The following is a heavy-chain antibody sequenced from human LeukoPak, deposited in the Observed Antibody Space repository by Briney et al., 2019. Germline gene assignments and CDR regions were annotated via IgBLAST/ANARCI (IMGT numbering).Heavy chain of an antibody. Sequence: ASVKVSCKASGYIFSSYYLHWVRQAPGQGLEWMGWINPNSGGTNYAQKFQGRVTMTRDTSISTAYMGLSRLRSDDTAVYYCARLDSSGWTESDFDYWGQGTLVTVSS. CDR2: INPNSGGT. V-gene: IGHV1-2*02. D-gene: IGHD6-19*01. J-gene: IGHJ4*02. CDR3: ARLDSSGWTESDFDY. CDR1: GYIFSSYY.